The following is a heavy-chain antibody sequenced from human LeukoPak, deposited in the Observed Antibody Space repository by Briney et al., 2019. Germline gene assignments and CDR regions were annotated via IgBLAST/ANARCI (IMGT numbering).Heavy chain of an antibody. CDR1: GFTVSSNY. CDR3: ATPGYSSYFDY. J-gene: IGHJ4*02. V-gene: IGHV3-53*01. CDR2: IYSGGST. Sequence: GGSLRLSCAASGFTVSSNYMSWVRQAPGKGLEWVSVIYSGGSTYYADSVKGRFTISSDNSKNTLYLQMNSLRAEDTAVYYCATPGYSSYFDYWGQGTLVTVSS. D-gene: IGHD6-13*01.